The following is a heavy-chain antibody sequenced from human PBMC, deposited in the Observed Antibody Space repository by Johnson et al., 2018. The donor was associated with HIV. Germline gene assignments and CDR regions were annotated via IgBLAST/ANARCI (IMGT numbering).Heavy chain of an antibody. CDR2: IYSDGST. CDR1: GFTVSSNY. V-gene: IGHV3-66*02. CDR3: AKSSSATYYGDAFDM. Sequence: VQLVESGGGLVQPGGSLRLSCAASGFTVSSNYMSWVRQAPGKGLDWVSVIYSDGSTFNTDSVKGRFTISRDNSKKTLSLQMNSLRPEDTAVYYCAKSSSATYYGDAFDMWGQGTMVTVSS. J-gene: IGHJ3*02. D-gene: IGHD3-10*01.